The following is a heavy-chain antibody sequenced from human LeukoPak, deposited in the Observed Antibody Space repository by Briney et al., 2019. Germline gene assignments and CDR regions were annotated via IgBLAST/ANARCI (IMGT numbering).Heavy chain of an antibody. CDR2: IKQDGSEK. D-gene: IGHD3-10*01. J-gene: IGHJ3*02. CDR1: GFTFSSYW. Sequence: QPGGSLRLSCAASGFTFSSYWMSWVRQAPGKGLEWVANIKQDGSEKYYVDSVKGRFTISRDNAKNSLYLQMNSLRAEDTAVYYCASLLITMVWYDAFDIWGQGTMVTVSS. V-gene: IGHV3-7*01. CDR3: ASLLITMVWYDAFDI.